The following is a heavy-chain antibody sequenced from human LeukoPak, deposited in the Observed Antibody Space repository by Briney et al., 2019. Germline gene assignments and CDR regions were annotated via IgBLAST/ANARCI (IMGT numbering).Heavy chain of an antibody. V-gene: IGHV3-66*01. CDR1: EFPVGSNY. J-gene: IGHJ4*02. CDR3: ARDRGYCSGGSCYSPEYYFDY. CDR2: IYSGGST. Sequence: GGSLRLSCAASEFPVGSNYMTWVRQAPGKGLERVSLIYSGGSTYYADSVKGRFTISRDNSKNTLYLQMNSLRAEDTAVYYCARDRGYCSGGSCYSPEYYFDYWGQGTLVTVSS. D-gene: IGHD2-15*01.